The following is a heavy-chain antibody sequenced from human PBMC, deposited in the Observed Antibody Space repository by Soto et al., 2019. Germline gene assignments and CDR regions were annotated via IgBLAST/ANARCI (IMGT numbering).Heavy chain of an antibody. V-gene: IGHV1-69*12. J-gene: IGHJ6*02. D-gene: IGHD4-4*01. CDR1: GGTFSSYA. Sequence: QVQLVQSGAEVKKPGSSVKVSCKASGGTFSSYAISWVRQAPGQGLEWMGGIIPIFGTANYAQKFQGRVTITADESTSTAYMELSSLRSEDTAVYYCARDNTVTTLRDYYYYGMDVWGQGTTFTVSS. CDR3: ARDNTVTTLRDYYYYGMDV. CDR2: IIPIFGTA.